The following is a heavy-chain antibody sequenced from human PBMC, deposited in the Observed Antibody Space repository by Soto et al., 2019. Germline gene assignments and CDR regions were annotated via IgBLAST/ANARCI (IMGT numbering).Heavy chain of an antibody. D-gene: IGHD3-3*02. V-gene: IGHV3-74*03. Sequence: EVQLVESGGGLAQPGGSLRLSCAASGFTITAYWMHWVRQAPGKGLVWVSRVGIDGSSTTYADSVKGRFTISRDNAKNTVYLQMNSLRDEDTAVYYCTRGAFEHAMDVWGKGTTVTVSS. CDR2: VGIDGSST. J-gene: IGHJ6*04. CDR3: TRGAFEHAMDV. CDR1: GFTITAYW.